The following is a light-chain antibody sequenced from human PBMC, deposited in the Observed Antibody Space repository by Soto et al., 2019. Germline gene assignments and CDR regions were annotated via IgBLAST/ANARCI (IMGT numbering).Light chain of an antibody. V-gene: IGKV3-11*01. Sequence: EIVLTQSPVTLSLSPGERATLSCRASQSINNYLAWYQQKPGQPPRLLIYDASNRATAIPVRFSGSGSGTDFTLTISSLEPEDSAVYYCQYRGIWPPVATFVGGTKVEIK. CDR3: QYRGIWPPVAT. CDR1: QSINNY. J-gene: IGKJ4*01. CDR2: DAS.